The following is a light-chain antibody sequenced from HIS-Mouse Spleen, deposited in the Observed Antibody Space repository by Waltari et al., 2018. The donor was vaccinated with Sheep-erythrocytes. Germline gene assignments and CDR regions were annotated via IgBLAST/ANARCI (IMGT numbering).Light chain of an antibody. CDR2: AAT. Sequence: EIVLTQSPATLSLSPGERATLSCRASQSVSSYLAWYQQKPGQAHRLLIYAATTRATGIPARFSGSGSGTDFTLTISSLEPEDFAVYYCQQRSNWYTFGQGTKLEIK. CDR1: QSVSSY. V-gene: IGKV3-11*01. J-gene: IGKJ2*01. CDR3: QQRSNWYT.